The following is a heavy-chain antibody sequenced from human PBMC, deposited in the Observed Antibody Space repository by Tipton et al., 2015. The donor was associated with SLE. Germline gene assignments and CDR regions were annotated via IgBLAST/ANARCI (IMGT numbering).Heavy chain of an antibody. CDR1: GGPITCSSYY. D-gene: IGHD1/OR15-1a*01. J-gene: IGHJ3*02. CDR3: ARWCRDWDNISDI. CDR2: IYFSGSN. Sequence: TLSLTCTVSGGPITCSSYYWGWIRQPPGKGLEWIGSIYFSGSNNYNPSLKSRVTISVDTSKNHFSLKLSSVTAADTAVYYCARWCRDWDNISDIWGQGTMVTVSS. V-gene: IGHV4-39*07.